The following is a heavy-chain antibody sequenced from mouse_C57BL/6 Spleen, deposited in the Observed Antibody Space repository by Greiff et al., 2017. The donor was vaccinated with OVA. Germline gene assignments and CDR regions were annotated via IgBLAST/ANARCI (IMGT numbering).Heavy chain of an antibody. J-gene: IGHJ3*01. CDR2: ISNGGGST. D-gene: IGHD1-1*01. CDR3: AGGRITTVVSPAWFAY. V-gene: IGHV5-12*01. CDR1: GFTFSDYY. Sequence: EVMLVESGGGLVQPGGSLKLSCAASGFTFSDYYMYWVRQAPEKRLEWVAYISNGGGSTYYPDTVKGRFTISRDNAKNTLYLQLSRLKSEDTAMYYCAGGRITTVVSPAWFAYWGQGALVTVSA.